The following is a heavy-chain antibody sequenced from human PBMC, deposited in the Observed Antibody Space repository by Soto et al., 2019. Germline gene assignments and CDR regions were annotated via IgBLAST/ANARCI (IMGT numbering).Heavy chain of an antibody. CDR3: ARGAWCSSTSCYKGGAFDI. D-gene: IGHD2-2*02. Sequence: GGSLRLSCAASGFTFSSYSMNWVRQAPGKGLEWVSYISSSSSTIYYADSVKGRFTISRDNAKNSLYLQMNSLIAEDTAVYYCARGAWCSSTSCYKGGAFDIWGQGTMVTVSS. J-gene: IGHJ3*02. V-gene: IGHV3-48*01. CDR1: GFTFSSYS. CDR2: ISSSSSTI.